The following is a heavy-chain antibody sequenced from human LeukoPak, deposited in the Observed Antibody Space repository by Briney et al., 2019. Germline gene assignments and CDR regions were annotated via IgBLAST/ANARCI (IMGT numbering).Heavy chain of an antibody. D-gene: IGHD3-10*01. Sequence: GGSLRLSCAASGFTFDDYAMHWVRQASGKGLEWVSGISWNSGSIGYADSVKGRFTISRDNAKNSLYLQMNSLRAEDTALYYCAKGSGSGSCDYWGQGTLVTVSS. CDR1: GFTFDDYA. J-gene: IGHJ4*02. CDR3: AKGSGSGSCDY. CDR2: ISWNSGSI. V-gene: IGHV3-9*01.